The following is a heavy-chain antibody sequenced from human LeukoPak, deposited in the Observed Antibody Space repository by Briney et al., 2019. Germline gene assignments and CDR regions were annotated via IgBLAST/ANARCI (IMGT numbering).Heavy chain of an antibody. D-gene: IGHD3-3*01. CDR3: ASSLRFRTKPYYYYYMDV. V-gene: IGHV1-8*03. Sequence: ASVKVSCKASGYTFTSYDINWVRQATGQGLEWMGWMNPNSGNTGYAQKFQGRVTITRNTSISTAYMELSSLRSEDTAVYYCASSLRFRTKPYYYYYMDVWGKGTTVTVSS. CDR2: MNPNSGNT. CDR1: GYTFTSYD. J-gene: IGHJ6*03.